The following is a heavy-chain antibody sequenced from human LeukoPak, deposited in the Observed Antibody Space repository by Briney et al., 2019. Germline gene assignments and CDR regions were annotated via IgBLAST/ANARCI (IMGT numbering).Heavy chain of an antibody. CDR1: GFTFSSFW. J-gene: IGHJ4*02. D-gene: IGHD3-16*01. CDR3: AAYTSDYPYYFDY. Sequence: GSLRLSCVASGFTFSSFWMSWIRQPPGKGLEWIGYIYYSGSTNYNPSLQSRVTISVDTSKTQFSLKLSSVTAADTAVYYCAAYTSDYPYYFDYWGQGTLVTVSS. V-gene: IGHV4-59*08. CDR2: IYYSGST.